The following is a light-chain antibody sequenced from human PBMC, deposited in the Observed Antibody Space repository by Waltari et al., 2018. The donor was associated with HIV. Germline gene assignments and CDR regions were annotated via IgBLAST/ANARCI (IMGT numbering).Light chain of an antibody. Sequence: DVVMTQSPLALSVTLGQTAASAGRASRSRAASEGNTDLTWFQQRPGQSPRRLIYKVSARASGVPDRFSGSVSSPSFPLPVTRVEAAVLWVYYCLQATYWPRTFGQGTKVEIK. CDR2: KVS. V-gene: IGKV2-30*01. J-gene: IGKJ1*01. CDR1: RSRAASEGNTD. CDR3: LQATYWPRT.